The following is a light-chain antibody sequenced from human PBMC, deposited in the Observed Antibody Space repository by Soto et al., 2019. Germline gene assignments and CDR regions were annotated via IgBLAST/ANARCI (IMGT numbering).Light chain of an antibody. V-gene: IGLV1-47*01. Sequence: QSVLTQPPSASGTPGQRVNISCSGSSSNIGSNYVYWYRQFPGTAPKLLIHRNNQRPSGVPARFSGSKSGTSASLAISGLRSEDEADYYCGGWDDSLSGPVFGGGTKVTVL. J-gene: IGLJ2*01. CDR1: SSNIGSNY. CDR3: GGWDDSLSGPV. CDR2: RNN.